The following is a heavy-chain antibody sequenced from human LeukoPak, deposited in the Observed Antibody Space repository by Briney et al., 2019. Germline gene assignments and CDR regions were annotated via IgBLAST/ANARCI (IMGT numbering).Heavy chain of an antibody. CDR3: AKDISEGELNYGMDV. J-gene: IGHJ6*02. Sequence: GGSLRLSCAASGFTFDDYAMHWVRQAPGKGLEWVSGISWNSGSMGYADPVKGRFTISRDNAKNSLYLQMNSLRAEDTALYYCAKDISEGELNYGMDVWGQGTTVTVSS. CDR2: ISWNSGSM. CDR1: GFTFDDYA. D-gene: IGHD1-7*01. V-gene: IGHV3-9*01.